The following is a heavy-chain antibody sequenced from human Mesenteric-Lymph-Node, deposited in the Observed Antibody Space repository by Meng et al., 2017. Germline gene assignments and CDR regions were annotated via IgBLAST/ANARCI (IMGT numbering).Heavy chain of an antibody. CDR3: ARTTVGYCSGGNCVYYFDY. Sequence: SETLSLTCTVSGGSISSSSFYWGWIRQPPGKGLEWIATIYYSGSTFFNPSLKSRVTIALDTSKNQFSLKLSSVTAADTAVYYCARTTVGYCSGGNCVYYFDYWGQGTPVTVSS. CDR2: IYYSGST. D-gene: IGHD2-15*01. J-gene: IGHJ4*02. CDR1: GGSISSSSFY. V-gene: IGHV4-39*07.